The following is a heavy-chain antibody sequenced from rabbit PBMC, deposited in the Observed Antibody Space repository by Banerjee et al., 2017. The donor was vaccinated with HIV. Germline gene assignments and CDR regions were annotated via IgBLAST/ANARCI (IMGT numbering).Heavy chain of an antibody. CDR1: GIDFSSYYR. D-gene: IGHD7-1*01. V-gene: IGHV1S43*01. CDR3: ARNNATGTTYDL. CDR2: IVTSTGST. Sequence: QEQLEESGGGLVKPGGTLTLTCKASGIDFSSYYRMCWVRQAPGRGLELIACIVTSTGSTWYASWAKGRFTISKTSSTTVTLQMTSLTAADTATYFCARNNATGTTYDLWGQGTLVTVS. J-gene: IGHJ3*01.